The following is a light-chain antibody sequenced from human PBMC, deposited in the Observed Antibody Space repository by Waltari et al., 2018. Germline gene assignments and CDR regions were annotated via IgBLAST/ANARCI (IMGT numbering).Light chain of an antibody. J-gene: IGKJ1*01. CDR3: MQATHWPWT. CDR1: QSVSNW. Sequence: DIQMTQSPSALSASVGDRVTITCRASQSVSNWLAWYQQKPGKAPKLLIYLASTLESGVPDRFSGSGSGTDFTLKISRVEAEDVGLYYCMQATHWPWTFGQGTEVEIK. V-gene: IGKV1-5*03. CDR2: LAS.